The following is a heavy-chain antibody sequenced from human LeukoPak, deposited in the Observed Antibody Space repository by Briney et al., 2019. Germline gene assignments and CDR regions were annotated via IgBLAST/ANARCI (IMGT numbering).Heavy chain of an antibody. CDR1: GFTFSSYG. CDR2: IRYDGSNK. CDR3: AKEKGDYASDWFDP. J-gene: IGHJ5*02. D-gene: IGHD4-17*01. V-gene: IGHV3-30*02. Sequence: GGSLRLSCAASGFTFSSYGMHWVRQAPGKGLEWVAFIRYDGSNKYYADSVKGRFTISRDNSKNTLYLQMNSLRAEDTAVYYCAKEKGDYASDWFDPRGQGTLVTVSS.